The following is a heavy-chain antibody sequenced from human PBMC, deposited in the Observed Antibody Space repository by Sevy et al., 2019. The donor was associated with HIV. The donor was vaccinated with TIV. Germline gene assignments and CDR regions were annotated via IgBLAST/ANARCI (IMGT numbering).Heavy chain of an antibody. D-gene: IGHD6-13*01. V-gene: IGHV3-23*01. CDR3: ARHYTSSWYWGY. CDR2: ISDSGGST. CDR1: GFTFSSYA. J-gene: IGHJ4*02. Sequence: GGSLRLSCAASGFTFSSYAMNWVRQAPGKGLEWVSTISDSGGSTYYADSVKGRFTISRDNSKNTQYMKMNSLRAEDTAVYYCARHYTSSWYWGYWGQGTLVTVSS.